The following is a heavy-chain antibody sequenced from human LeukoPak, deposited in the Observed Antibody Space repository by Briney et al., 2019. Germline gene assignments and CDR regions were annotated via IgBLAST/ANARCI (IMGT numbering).Heavy chain of an antibody. J-gene: IGHJ4*02. V-gene: IGHV3-11*01. D-gene: IGHD2-2*01. CDR1: GFTFSDYY. CDR2: ISSSGSTI. Sequence: PGGSLRLSCAASGFTFSDYYMSWIRQAPGKGLEWVSYISSSGSTIYYADSVKGRFTISRDNAKNSPYLQMNSLRAEDTAVYYCARHAYDVVVPAAQEYYFDYWGQGTLVTVSS. CDR3: ARHAYDVVVPAAQEYYFDY.